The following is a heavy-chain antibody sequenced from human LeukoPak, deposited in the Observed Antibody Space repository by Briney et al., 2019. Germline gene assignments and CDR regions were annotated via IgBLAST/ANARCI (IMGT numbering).Heavy chain of an antibody. CDR1: GLTFSSYS. Sequence: GGSLRLSCAASGLTFSSYSMNWVRQAPGKGLEWVSSISSSSSYKYYADSVKGRFTVSRDNAKNSLYLQMNSLRAEDTAVYYCARGIDSSGWYLYAFDIWGQGTMVTVSS. CDR2: ISSSSSYK. J-gene: IGHJ3*02. V-gene: IGHV3-21*01. D-gene: IGHD6-19*01. CDR3: ARGIDSSGWYLYAFDI.